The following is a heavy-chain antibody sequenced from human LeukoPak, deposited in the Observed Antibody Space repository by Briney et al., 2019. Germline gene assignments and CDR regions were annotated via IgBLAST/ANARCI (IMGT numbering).Heavy chain of an antibody. D-gene: IGHD3-10*01. J-gene: IGHJ5*02. CDR3: ARGNRRLGYYGSGSRLPYDS. V-gene: IGHV4-59*08. Sequence: SETLSLTCSVSGGSISSYYWSWIRQSPENGLEWIGYIYNSGNTNYNLFLKSRVTISADTSKNQFSLSLTSVTAADTAVYFCARGNRRLGYYGSGSRLPYDSWGQGTLVTVSS. CDR1: GGSISSYY. CDR2: IYNSGNT.